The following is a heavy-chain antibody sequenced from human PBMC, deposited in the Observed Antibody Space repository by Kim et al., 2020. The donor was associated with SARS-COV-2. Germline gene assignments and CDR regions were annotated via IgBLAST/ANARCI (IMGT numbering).Heavy chain of an antibody. D-gene: IGHD6-19*01. CDR2: ISYDGSNK. CDR1: GFTFSSYG. V-gene: IGHV3-30*18. J-gene: IGHJ4*02. Sequence: GGSLRLSCAASGFTFSSYGMHWVRQAPGKGLEWVAVISYDGSNKYYADSVKGRFTISRDNSKNTLYLQMNSLRAEDTAVYYCAKDLDRIAVAAPLYWGQG. CDR3: AKDLDRIAVAAPLY.